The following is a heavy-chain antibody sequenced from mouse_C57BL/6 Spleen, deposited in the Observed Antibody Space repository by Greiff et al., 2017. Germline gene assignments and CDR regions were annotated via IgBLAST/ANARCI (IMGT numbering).Heavy chain of an antibody. CDR2: ISSGGSYT. CDR3: ARNPGDY. V-gene: IGHV5-6*01. Sequence: EVNVVESGGDLVKPGGSLKLSCAASGFTFSSYGMSWVRQTPDKRLEWVATISSGGSYTYYPDGVKGRFTISRDNAKNTLYLQMSSLKSEDTAMYYCARNPGDYWGQGTSVTVSS. CDR1: GFTFSSYG. J-gene: IGHJ4*01.